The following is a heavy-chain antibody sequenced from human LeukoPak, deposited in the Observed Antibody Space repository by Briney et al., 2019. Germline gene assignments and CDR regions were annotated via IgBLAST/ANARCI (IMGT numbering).Heavy chain of an antibody. CDR3: ARKAITVTTFDY. CDR2: IYSGGST. V-gene: IGHV3-66*01. D-gene: IGHD4-17*01. Sequence: GGSLRLSCAASGFTVSTNYMSWVRQAPGKGLEWLSVIYSGGSTYYADSVKGRFTISRDNSKNTVYLQMNSLRGEDTAVYYCARKAITVTTFDYWGQGTLVTVSS. J-gene: IGHJ4*02. CDR1: GFTVSTNY.